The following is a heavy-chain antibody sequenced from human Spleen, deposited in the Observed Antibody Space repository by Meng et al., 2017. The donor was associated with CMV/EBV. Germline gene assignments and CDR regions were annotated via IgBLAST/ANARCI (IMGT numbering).Heavy chain of an antibody. CDR3: ARDPTRISMVRGIDN. J-gene: IGHJ4*02. V-gene: IGHV3-11*01. CDR1: GFALGEYY. Sequence: GESLKISCAASGFALGEYYMTWIRQAPGKGLEWVSYISSSGVITYYADSVKGRFTISRDTAKNSLYLQMNSLRTEDTAVYYCARDPTRISMVRGIDNWGQGTLVTVSS. D-gene: IGHD3-10*01. CDR2: ISSSGVIT.